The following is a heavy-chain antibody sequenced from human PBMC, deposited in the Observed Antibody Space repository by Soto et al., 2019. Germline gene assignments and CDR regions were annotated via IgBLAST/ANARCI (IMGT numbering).Heavy chain of an antibody. CDR1: GGTFSNYA. CDR2: IIPIFDTA. V-gene: IGHV1-69*01. D-gene: IGHD3-22*01. CDR3: ARDFYDSSAYPKDADLNYYYYGLEV. Sequence: QVQLVQSGAEVKKPGSSVKVSCEASGGTFSNYAISWVRRAPGQGLEWMGGIIPIFDTANYAQKFQGRVTFTADESTRTAYMELSSLRSEDTAVYYCARDFYDSSAYPKDADLNYYYYGLEVWGQGTTVNVSS. J-gene: IGHJ6*02.